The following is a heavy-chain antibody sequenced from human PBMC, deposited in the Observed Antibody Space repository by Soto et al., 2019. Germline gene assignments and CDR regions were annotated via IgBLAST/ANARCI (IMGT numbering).Heavy chain of an antibody. CDR1: GFTFADFA. CDR3: AQAHMCAVARTSYYFHF. D-gene: IGHD6-19*01. V-gene: IGHV3-9*01. CDR2: ISWNSGSI. J-gene: IGHJ4*01. Sequence: EVQLVESGGGLVQPGRSLRLSCAASGFTFADFAMHWVRQAPGKGLEWVSGISWNSGSIDYADSVKGRFTISRDNAKNSLHLPMPTLRASHTAFYYSAQAHMCAVARTSYYFHFWGHRTLLTVSS.